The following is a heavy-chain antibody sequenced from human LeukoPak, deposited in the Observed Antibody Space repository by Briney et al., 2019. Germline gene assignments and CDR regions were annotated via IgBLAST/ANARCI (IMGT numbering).Heavy chain of an antibody. CDR1: GGSLSYY. CDR3: VRDRDGFYYFDY. J-gene: IGHJ4*02. Sequence: SETLSLTCTVSGGSLSYYWNWIRQPPGKGLEWIGYIYYRGNTNYNPSLKSRLTISVDTSKNQFSLKLSSVTAADTAVYYCVRDRDGFYYFDYWGQGTLVTVSS. V-gene: IGHV4-59*03. CDR2: IYYRGNT. D-gene: IGHD5-24*01.